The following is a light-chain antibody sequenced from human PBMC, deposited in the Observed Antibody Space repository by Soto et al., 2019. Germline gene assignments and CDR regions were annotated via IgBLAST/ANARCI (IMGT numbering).Light chain of an antibody. J-gene: IGKJ1*01. CDR3: QQDHTSAT. CDR1: QSLSSNY. Sequence: EIVLTQSPGTVSLSVGERATLSCRASQSLSSNYLAWYQQKPGQAPTVLIYEAFRRATGIPDRFSGSGSWTYFTLTTSRLEPEDFAGYYCQQDHTSATFGQGTKVEIK. CDR2: EAF. V-gene: IGKV3-20*01.